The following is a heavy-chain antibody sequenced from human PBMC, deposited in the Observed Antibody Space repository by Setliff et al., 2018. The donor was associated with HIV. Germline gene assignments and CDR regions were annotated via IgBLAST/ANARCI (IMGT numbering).Heavy chain of an antibody. D-gene: IGHD3-22*01. V-gene: IGHV4-39*07. Sequence: KTSETLSLTCTVSGGSISSSSYYWGWIRQPPGKGLEWIGTIYYSGSTYYNPSLKSRVTMSVDTSKNQFSLKLRSVTAADTAVYYCARVIYSYYDSTGYSCYFDYWGQGTLVTVS. CDR3: ARVIYSYYDSTGYSCYFDY. CDR1: GGSISSSSYY. CDR2: IYYSGST. J-gene: IGHJ4*02.